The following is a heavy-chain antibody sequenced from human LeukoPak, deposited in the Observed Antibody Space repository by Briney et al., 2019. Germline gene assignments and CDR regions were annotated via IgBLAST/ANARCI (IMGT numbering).Heavy chain of an antibody. J-gene: IGHJ3*02. CDR2: INPSGGST. CDR1: GYTFTSYY. CDR3: ARDCSSTSCYGDLDAFDI. Sequence: GASVKVSCKASGYTFTSYYMHWVRQAPGQGLEWMGIINPSGGSTSYAQKFQGRVTMTRDTSTSTVYMELSSLRSEDTAVYYCARDCSSTSCYGDLDAFDIWGQGTMVTVSS. V-gene: IGHV1-46*01. D-gene: IGHD2-2*01.